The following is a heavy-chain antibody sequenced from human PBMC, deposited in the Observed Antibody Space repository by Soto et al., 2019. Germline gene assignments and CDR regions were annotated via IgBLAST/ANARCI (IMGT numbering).Heavy chain of an antibody. V-gene: IGHV4-59*01. D-gene: IGHD2-21*01. CDR1: GGSISSYY. J-gene: IGHJ5*02. CDR2: IYYSGST. Sequence: SETLSLTCTVSGGSISSYYWSWIRQPPGKGLEWIGYIYYSGSTNYNPSLKSRVTISVDTSKNQFSPKLSSVTAADTAVYYCARAYCGGDCYLDWFDPWGQGTLVTVSS. CDR3: ARAYCGGDCYLDWFDP.